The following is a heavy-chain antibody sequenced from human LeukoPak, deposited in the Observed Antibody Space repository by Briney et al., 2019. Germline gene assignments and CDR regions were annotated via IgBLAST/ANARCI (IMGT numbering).Heavy chain of an antibody. J-gene: IGHJ3*02. Sequence: GGSLRLSCAASRFTFSSYGMHWVRQAPGKGLEWVAVISYDGNNRYYADSVKGRFTISRYNSKNTLYLQMNSLRAEDTAVYYCAKVEGEVIGAFDIWGQGTMVTVSS. CDR2: ISYDGNNR. CDR3: AKVEGEVIGAFDI. CDR1: RFTFSSYG. D-gene: IGHD3-16*01. V-gene: IGHV3-30*18.